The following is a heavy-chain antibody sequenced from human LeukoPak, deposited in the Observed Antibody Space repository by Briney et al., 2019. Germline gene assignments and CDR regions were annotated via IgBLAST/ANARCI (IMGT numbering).Heavy chain of an antibody. Sequence: RGSLRLSCAASGFTFSSYEMNWVRQAPGKGLEWLSYISGSGSTIYYADSVKGRFYISRDNAKNSLYLQMNSLRAEDTAVYYCARDNGKLGGGDGKAFDIWGQGTMVSASS. CDR3: ARDNGKLGGGDGKAFDI. CDR1: GFTFSSYE. V-gene: IGHV3-48*03. CDR2: ISGSGSTI. D-gene: IGHD2-21*02. J-gene: IGHJ3*02.